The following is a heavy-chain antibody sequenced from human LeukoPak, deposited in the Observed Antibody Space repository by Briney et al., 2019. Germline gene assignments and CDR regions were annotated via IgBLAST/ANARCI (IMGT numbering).Heavy chain of an antibody. CDR3: AVCSGDCYD. CDR1: GFPFSIYE. V-gene: IGHV3-53*01. CDR2: IYSGGNT. Sequence: GGSLRLSCAVSGFPFSIYEMNWVRQAPGKGLEWVSVIYSGGNTYYADSVMGRFAISKNNSKNTLYLQMNSLRAEDTAVYYCAVCSGDCYDWGQGTLVTVSS. D-gene: IGHD2-21*02. J-gene: IGHJ4*02.